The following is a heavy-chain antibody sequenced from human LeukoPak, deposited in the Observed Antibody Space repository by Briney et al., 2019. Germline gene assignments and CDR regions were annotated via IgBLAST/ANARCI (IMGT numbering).Heavy chain of an antibody. Sequence: PGGSLRLSCSASGLAFSSYSMNWVRQAPGKGLEWVSSISSSSSYIYYADSVKGRFTISRDNAKKSLYLQMNSLRAEDTAVYYCARETIAAAGKGFDPWGQGTLVTVSS. V-gene: IGHV3-21*01. CDR3: ARETIAAAGKGFDP. CDR1: GLAFSSYS. D-gene: IGHD6-13*01. CDR2: ISSSSSYI. J-gene: IGHJ5*02.